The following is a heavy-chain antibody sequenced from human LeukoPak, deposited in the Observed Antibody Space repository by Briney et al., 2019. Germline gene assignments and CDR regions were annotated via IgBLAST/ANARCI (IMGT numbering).Heavy chain of an antibody. D-gene: IGHD3-3*01. CDR1: GGSISSGDYY. CDR2: INHSGST. V-gene: IGHV4-39*07. J-gene: IGHJ3*02. Sequence: SETLSLTCTVSGGSISSGDYYWSWIRQPPGKGLEWIGEINHSGSTNYNPSLKSRVTISVDTSKNQFSLKLSSVTAADTAVYYCARGSASNYDFWSGYSVDAFDIWGQGTMVTVSS. CDR3: ARGSASNYDFWSGYSVDAFDI.